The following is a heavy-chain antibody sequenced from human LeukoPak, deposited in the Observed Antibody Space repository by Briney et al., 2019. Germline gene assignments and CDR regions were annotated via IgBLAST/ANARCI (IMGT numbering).Heavy chain of an antibody. V-gene: IGHV3-30-3*01. J-gene: IGHJ4*02. CDR2: ISYDGSNK. Sequence: GRSLRLSCAASGFTFSSYAMHWVRQAPGKGLEWVAVISYDGSNKYYADSVKGRFTISRDNSKNTLYLQMNSLGAEDTAAYYCASNPGYSSSWEEYYFDYWGQGTLVTVSS. CDR1: GFTFSSYA. D-gene: IGHD6-13*01. CDR3: ASNPGYSSSWEEYYFDY.